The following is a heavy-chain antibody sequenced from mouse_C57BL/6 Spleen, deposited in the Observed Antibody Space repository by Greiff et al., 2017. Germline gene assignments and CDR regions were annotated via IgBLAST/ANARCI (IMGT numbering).Heavy chain of an antibody. CDR3: ARGGTTGEEEPFAY. CDR1: GYTFTSYG. J-gene: IGHJ3*01. Sequence: VQLQQSGAELVRPGASVKLSCTASGYTFTSYGISWVKQRTGQGLEWIGEIYPSSGNTYYNEKFKGKATLTADKSSSTAYMELRSLTSEDSAVYFCARGGTTGEEEPFAYWGQGTLVTVSA. D-gene: IGHD1-1*01. V-gene: IGHV1-81*01. CDR2: IYPSSGNT.